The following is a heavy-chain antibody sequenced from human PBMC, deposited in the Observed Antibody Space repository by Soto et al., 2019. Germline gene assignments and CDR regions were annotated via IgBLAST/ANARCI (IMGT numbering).Heavy chain of an antibody. D-gene: IGHD2-2*01. V-gene: IGHV1-18*01. CDR1: GYTFTKYG. Sequence: QVQLVQSGVEVKKPGASVKVSCQASGYTFTKYGITWLLQAPGQGLEWMGWVSAYNRNTNYAQRFQDRVTMTTDTSTRTAYMELRNLKPDDTAIYFCARERQYEPLLYWGQGTLVTVSS. J-gene: IGHJ4*02. CDR3: ARERQYEPLLY. CDR2: VSAYNRNT.